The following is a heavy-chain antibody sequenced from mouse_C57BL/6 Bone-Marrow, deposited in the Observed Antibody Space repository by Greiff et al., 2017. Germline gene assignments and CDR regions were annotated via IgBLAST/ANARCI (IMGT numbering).Heavy chain of an antibody. Sequence: QVQLQQSGPELVKPGASVKLSCKASGYTFTSYDINWVKQRPGQGLEWIGWIYPRDGSTKYNEKFKGKATSTVATSSSTAYMELHSLTSEDSAVYFCARLEFDGSSGDWYFDVRGTGTTVTVSS. V-gene: IGHV1-85*01. J-gene: IGHJ1*03. CDR2: IYPRDGST. CDR1: GYTFTSYD. D-gene: IGHD1-1*01. CDR3: ARLEFDGSSGDWYFDV.